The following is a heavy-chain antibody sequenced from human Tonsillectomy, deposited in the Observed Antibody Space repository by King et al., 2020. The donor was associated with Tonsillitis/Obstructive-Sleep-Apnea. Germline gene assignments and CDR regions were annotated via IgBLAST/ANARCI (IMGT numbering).Heavy chain of an antibody. J-gene: IGHJ6*03. CDR2: IFSNDEK. V-gene: IGHV2-26*01. CDR3: ARMGSYYYMDV. Sequence: VTLQESGPVLVKPPETLTLTCTVSGFSLSNARMGVRWIRQPPGKALEWLAHIFSNDEKSYSTSLKSRLTISKDTSKSQVVLAMTNMDPVDTATYHCARMGSYYYMDVWGKGTTVTVSS. CDR1: GFSLSNARMG.